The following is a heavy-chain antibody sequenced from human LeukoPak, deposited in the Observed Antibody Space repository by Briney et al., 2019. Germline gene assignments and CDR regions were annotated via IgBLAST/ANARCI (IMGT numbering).Heavy chain of an antibody. CDR2: IHTSGAS. J-gene: IGHJ4*02. CDR3: ARLGSYHDF. CDR1: GASISNHY. D-gene: IGHD1-26*01. Sequence: SETLSLPCIVSGASISNHYWSWIRQTPEKGLEWMGHIHTSGASRYSPSLESRLTLSIDTSRNHLSLKLTSVTAADTAVYFCARLGSYHDFWGQGALVTVSS. V-gene: IGHV4-4*09.